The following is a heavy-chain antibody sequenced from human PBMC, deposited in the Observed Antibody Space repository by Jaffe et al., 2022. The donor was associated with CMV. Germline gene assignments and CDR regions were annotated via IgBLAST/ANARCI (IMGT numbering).Heavy chain of an antibody. V-gene: IGHV3-7*01. CDR3: ARAGSGSWLNTGVTPIDY. J-gene: IGHJ4*02. CDR1: GFTFSSYW. Sequence: EVQLVESGGGLVQPGGSLRLSCAASGFTFSSYWMSWVRQAPGKGLEWVANIKQDGSEKYYVDSVKGRFTISRDNAKNSLYLQMNSLRAEDTAVYYCARAGSGSWLNTGVTPIDYWGQGTLVTVSS. D-gene: IGHD6-13*01. CDR2: IKQDGSEK.